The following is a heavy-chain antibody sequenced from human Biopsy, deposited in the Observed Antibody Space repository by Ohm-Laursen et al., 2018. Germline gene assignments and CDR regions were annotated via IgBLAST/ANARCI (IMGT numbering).Heavy chain of an antibody. D-gene: IGHD3-10*01. CDR3: ARGGSGSGYYGMDV. J-gene: IGHJ6*02. V-gene: IGHV1-69*04. CDR2: IIPIVGIT. Sequence: GSSVKVSCKASGDTFSRSAFFWVRQAPGQGLVYLGRIIPIVGITNHAQTFQGRITLTADKSTFMVYMELSRLISDDTAIYYCARGGSGSGYYGMDVWGQGATVSVSS. CDR1: GDTFSRSA.